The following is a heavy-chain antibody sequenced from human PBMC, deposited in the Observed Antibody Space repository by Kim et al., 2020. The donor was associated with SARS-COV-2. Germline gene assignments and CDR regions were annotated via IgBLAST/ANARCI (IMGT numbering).Heavy chain of an antibody. D-gene: IGHD3-3*01. CDR1: GGSISSGGYY. CDR2: IYYSGST. Sequence: SETLSLTCTVSGGSISSGGYYWSWIRQHPGKGLEWIGYIYYSGSTYYNPSLKSRVTISVDTSKNQFSLKLSSVTAADTAVYYCARDCPPINHYDFWSGYGWFDPWGQGTLVTVSS. J-gene: IGHJ5*02. CDR3: ARDCPPINHYDFWSGYGWFDP. V-gene: IGHV4-31*03.